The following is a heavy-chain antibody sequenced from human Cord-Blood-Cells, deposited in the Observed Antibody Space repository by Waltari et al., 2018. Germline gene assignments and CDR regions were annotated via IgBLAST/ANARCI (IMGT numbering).Heavy chain of an antibody. V-gene: IGHV4-4*02. CDR1: GVSISSSNW. CDR3: NSRSDSSGYYGVDI. Sequence: QVQLQESVPGPVTPSGTLSLTCALPGVSISSSNWCCWVCQPPGKGLEWIGEIYHSGSTNYKPSLKSRVTISVDKSKNQFSLKLSSVTAADTAVYYCNSRSDSSGYYGVDIWGQGTMVTVSS. D-gene: IGHD3-22*01. J-gene: IGHJ3*02. CDR2: IYHSGST.